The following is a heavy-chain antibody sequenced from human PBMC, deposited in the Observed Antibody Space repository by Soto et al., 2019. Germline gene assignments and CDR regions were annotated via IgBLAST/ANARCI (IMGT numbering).Heavy chain of an antibody. CDR2: IKGSHAGGTT. D-gene: IGHD1-26*01. CDR1: GFTFTKAY. J-gene: IGHJ4*02. CDR3: ATEGGYPGSNLYGAY. V-gene: IGHV3-15*01. Sequence: EVQLVESGGGLVEPGGSIRLSCVASGFTFTKAYMTWVRQAPGKGLEWVGRIKGSHAGGTTDCATSVKGRFTISRDDSKNTLYLQMNSLKTVDTSVYYCATEGGYPGSNLYGAYWGQGTLVTVSS.